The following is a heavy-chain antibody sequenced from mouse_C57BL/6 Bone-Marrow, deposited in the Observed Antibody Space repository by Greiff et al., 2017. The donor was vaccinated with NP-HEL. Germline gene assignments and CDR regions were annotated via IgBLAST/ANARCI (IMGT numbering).Heavy chain of an antibody. D-gene: IGHD1-1*01. CDR3: TLFYYYGSSYRYFDV. Sequence: EVQGVESGAELVRPGASVKLSCTASGFNIKDYYMHWVKQRPEQGLEWIGRIDPEDGDTEYAPKFQGKATMTADTSSNTAYLQLSSLTSEDTAVYYCTLFYYYGSSYRYFDVWGTGTTVTVSS. CDR1: GFNIKDYY. CDR2: IDPEDGDT. J-gene: IGHJ1*03. V-gene: IGHV14-1*01.